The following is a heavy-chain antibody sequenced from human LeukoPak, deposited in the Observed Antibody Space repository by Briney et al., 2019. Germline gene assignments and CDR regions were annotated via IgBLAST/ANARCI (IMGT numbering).Heavy chain of an antibody. CDR3: ARHGPLGAARKGWFDP. D-gene: IGHD6-6*01. CDR1: GASISSYY. CDR2: IYTSGST. V-gene: IGHV4-4*07. Sequence: SETLSLTCTVSGASISSYYWTWIRQPAGKGLEWIGRIYTSGSTNYNPSLKSRVTLSVDTSKNQFSLKLSSVTAADTAVYYCARHGPLGAARKGWFDPWGQGTLVTVSS. J-gene: IGHJ5*02.